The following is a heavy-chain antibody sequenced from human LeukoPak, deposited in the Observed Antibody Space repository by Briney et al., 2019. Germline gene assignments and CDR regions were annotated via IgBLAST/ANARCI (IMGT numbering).Heavy chain of an antibody. Sequence: ASVKVSCKVSGYTLTELSMHWVRQAPGKGLEWMGGFDPEDGETIYAQKFQGRVTMTRNTSISTAYMELSSLRSEDTAVYYRARGRPRAMATQPYYFDYWSQGTLVNVSS. CDR2: FDPEDGET. CDR3: ARGRPRAMATQPYYFDY. CDR1: GYTLTELS. V-gene: IGHV1-24*01. J-gene: IGHJ4*02. D-gene: IGHD5-24*01.